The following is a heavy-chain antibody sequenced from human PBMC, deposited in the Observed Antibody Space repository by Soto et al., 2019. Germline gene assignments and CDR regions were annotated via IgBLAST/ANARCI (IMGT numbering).Heavy chain of an antibody. V-gene: IGHV1-69*13. Sequence: GASVKVSCKASGGTFSSYAISWVRQAPGQGLEWMGGIIPIFGTANYAQKFQGRVTITADESTSTAYMELSSLRSEDTAVYYCARLVRPRILCSYFESWGQGPLGTVS. J-gene: IGHJ4*02. CDR1: GGTFSSYA. D-gene: IGHD3-16*01. CDR2: IIPIFGTA. CDR3: ARLVRPRILCSYFES.